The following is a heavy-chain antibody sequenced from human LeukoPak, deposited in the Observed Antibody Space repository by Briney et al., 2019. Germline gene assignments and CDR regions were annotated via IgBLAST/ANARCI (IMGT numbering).Heavy chain of an antibody. J-gene: IGHJ4*02. D-gene: IGHD3-10*01. CDR3: ARDSGRSATYFNY. V-gene: IGHV3-30*04. Sequence: GGSLRLSFAASGFTFSNFAMPSVRQATAKGLEWVAGISYDAGKTYYADSVRGRFTISRDTSKDTLYLQMNGLRAEDTAVYYCARDSGRSATYFNYWGQGTLVTVSS. CDR1: GFTFSNFA. CDR2: ISYDAGKT.